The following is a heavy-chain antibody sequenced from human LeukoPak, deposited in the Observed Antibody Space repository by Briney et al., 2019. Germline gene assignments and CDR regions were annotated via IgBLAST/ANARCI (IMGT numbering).Heavy chain of an antibody. Sequence: PSETLSLTCTVSGGSISSYYWSWIRQPAGKGLEWIGRIYTSGSTNYNPSLKSRVTMSVDTSKNQFSLKLRSVTAADTAVYYCARVPRDYDSTGPYGGFDYWGQGTLVTVSS. CDR2: IYTSGST. J-gene: IGHJ4*02. V-gene: IGHV4-4*07. D-gene: IGHD3-22*01. CDR3: ARVPRDYDSTGPYGGFDY. CDR1: GGSISSYY.